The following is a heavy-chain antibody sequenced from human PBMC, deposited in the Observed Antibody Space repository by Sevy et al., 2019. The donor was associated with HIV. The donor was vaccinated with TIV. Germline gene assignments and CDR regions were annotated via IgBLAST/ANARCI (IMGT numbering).Heavy chain of an antibody. J-gene: IGHJ6*02. CDR1: GFTFSSYW. Sequence: GGSLRLSCAASGFTFSSYWMSWVRQAPGKGLEWVANIKQDGSEKYYVDSVKGRFTISRDNAKNSLYLQMNSLRAEDTVVYYCARDYDYGDPYYYYGMDVWGQGTTVTVSS. CDR2: IKQDGSEK. V-gene: IGHV3-7*03. D-gene: IGHD4-17*01. CDR3: ARDYDYGDPYYYYGMDV.